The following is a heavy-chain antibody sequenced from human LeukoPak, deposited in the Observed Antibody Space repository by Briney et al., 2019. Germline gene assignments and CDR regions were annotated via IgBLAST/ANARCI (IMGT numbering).Heavy chain of an antibody. CDR1: GDSFSSNSAA. V-gene: IGHV6-1*01. Sequence: SQTLSLTCAISGDSFSSNSAAWIWIRQSPSRGLEWLVMTYYRSKWYHDYAVSVKSRITVTSDTSKNQFSLQLNSVTPEDAAVYYCARTTQGIFDYWGQGTLVTVSS. CDR3: ARTTQGIFDY. CDR2: TYYRSKWYH. J-gene: IGHJ4*02. D-gene: IGHD1-1*01.